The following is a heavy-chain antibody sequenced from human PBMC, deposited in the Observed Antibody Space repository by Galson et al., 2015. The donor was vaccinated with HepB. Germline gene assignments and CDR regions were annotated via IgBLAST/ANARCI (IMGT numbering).Heavy chain of an antibody. CDR2: MNPNSGNT. V-gene: IGHV1-8*01. J-gene: IGHJ5*02. D-gene: IGHD6-19*01. CDR1: GYTFTSYD. Sequence: SVKVSCKASGYTFTSYDINWVRQATGQGLEWMGWMNPNSGNTGYAQKFQGRVTMTRNTSISTAYMELSSLRSEDTAVYYCARGRQWPQKFDPWGQGTLVTVSS. CDR3: ARGRQWPQKFDP.